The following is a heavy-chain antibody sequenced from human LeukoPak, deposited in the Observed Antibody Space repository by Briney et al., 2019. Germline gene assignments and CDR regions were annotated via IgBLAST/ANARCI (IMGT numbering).Heavy chain of an antibody. D-gene: IGHD2-21*02. Sequence: TGGSLRLSCAASGFTFSSYAMHWVRQAPGKGLEWVSGISWNSGSIGYADSVKGRFTISRDNAKNSLYLQMNSLRAEDTALYYCAKDCYREIVVVTAMEAWGQGTLVTVSS. J-gene: IGHJ4*02. CDR1: GFTFSSYA. CDR2: ISWNSGSI. V-gene: IGHV3-9*01. CDR3: AKDCYREIVVVTAMEA.